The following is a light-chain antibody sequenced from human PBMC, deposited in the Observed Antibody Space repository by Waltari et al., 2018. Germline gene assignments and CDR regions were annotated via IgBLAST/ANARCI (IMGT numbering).Light chain of an antibody. CDR2: DAS. CDR1: QTVSTY. J-gene: IGKJ1*01. Sequence: IVLTQSPATLSLPPGERATLSCRPSQTVSTYLAWFHQKPGQAPRLLNYDASNRAPGIPARFSGSGSGTDFSLTISSLEPEDFAVYYCLQRSLWPWTFGQGTKVAVK. CDR3: LQRSLWPWT. V-gene: IGKV3-11*01.